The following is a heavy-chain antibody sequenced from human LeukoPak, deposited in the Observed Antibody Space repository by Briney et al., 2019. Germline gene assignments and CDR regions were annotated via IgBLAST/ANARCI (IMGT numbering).Heavy chain of an antibody. D-gene: IGHD1-26*01. CDR3: ARDGGWNLLPSYVFDI. V-gene: IGHV3-21*01. Sequence: GGSLRLSCAASGFFVSNNYMSWVRQAPGKGLEWVSSISSSSSYIYYADSMRGRFTISRDNAKNSVYLQMNSLRDEDTAVYYCARDGGWNLLPSYVFDIWGQGTMVTVSS. J-gene: IGHJ3*02. CDR2: ISSSSSYI. CDR1: GFFVSNNY.